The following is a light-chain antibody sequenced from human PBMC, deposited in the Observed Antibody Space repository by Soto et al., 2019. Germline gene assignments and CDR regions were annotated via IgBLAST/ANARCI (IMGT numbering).Light chain of an antibody. V-gene: IGKV3-15*01. CDR2: AAS. J-gene: IGKJ4*01. Sequence: EILLTQSPATLSVSPGERATLSCRASQSVSNNLAWYQQKPGQAPRLLIQAASTRATGIPGRFTGSGSGTEFTLTISSLQSEDFAVYYCQQYIQWPLTFGGGTKVDIK. CDR1: QSVSNN. CDR3: QQYIQWPLT.